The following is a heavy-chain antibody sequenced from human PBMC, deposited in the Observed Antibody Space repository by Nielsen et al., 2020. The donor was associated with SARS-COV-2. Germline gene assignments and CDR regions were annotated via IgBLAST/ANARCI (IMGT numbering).Heavy chain of an antibody. D-gene: IGHD4-17*01. CDR3: ARGQSPYYGDLVDY. J-gene: IGHJ4*02. CDR1: GYTFTSYV. Sequence: ASVKVSCKASGYTFTSYVINWVRQATGQGLEWMGWMNPNSGNTGYAQKFQGRVTMTRNTSISTAYMELSSLRSEDTAVYYCARGQSPYYGDLVDYWGQGTLVTVSS. CDR2: MNPNSGNT. V-gene: IGHV1-8*01.